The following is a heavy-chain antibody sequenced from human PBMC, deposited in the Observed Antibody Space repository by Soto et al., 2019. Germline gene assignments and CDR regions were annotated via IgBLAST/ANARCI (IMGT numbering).Heavy chain of an antibody. CDR3: ARGKNSGRSYAPVDY. CDR2: IYHSVST. J-gene: IGHJ4*02. CDR1: GYSIISGYY. V-gene: IGHV4-38-2*01. D-gene: IGHD1-26*01. Sequence: ASETLSLTCAVSGYSIISGYYWGWIRQPPGKGLEWIGSIYHSVSTYYNPSLKSRVTISVDTSKNQFALKLSSVTAADTAVYLCARGKNSGRSYAPVDYLGQGTLVTFSS.